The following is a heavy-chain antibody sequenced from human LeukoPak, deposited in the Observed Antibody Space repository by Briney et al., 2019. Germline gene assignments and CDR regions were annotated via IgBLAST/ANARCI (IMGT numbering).Heavy chain of an antibody. Sequence: PSETLSLTCTVSGGSISSSSYYWGWIRQPPGKGLEWIGRIYTSGSTNYNPSLKSRVTMSVDTSKNQFSLKLSSVTAADTAVYYCARAMGSGWVAEGAFDIWGQGTMVTVSS. CDR1: GGSISSSSYY. D-gene: IGHD6-19*01. CDR2: IYTSGST. CDR3: ARAMGSGWVAEGAFDI. V-gene: IGHV4-39*07. J-gene: IGHJ3*02.